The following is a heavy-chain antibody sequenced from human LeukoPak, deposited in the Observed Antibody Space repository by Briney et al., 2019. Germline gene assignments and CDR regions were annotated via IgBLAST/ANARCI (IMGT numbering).Heavy chain of an antibody. CDR1: GGSISSHY. CDR3: ARGPVYGGNLDY. D-gene: IGHD4-23*01. Sequence: SETLSLTCTVSGGSISSHYWSWIRQPPGKGLDWIGYIFHSGSTKYNSSLKSRVTMSVDTSKNQLSLKLSSVTAADTAVYYCARGPVYGGNLDYWGQGTLVTVSS. J-gene: IGHJ4*02. CDR2: IFHSGST. V-gene: IGHV4-59*11.